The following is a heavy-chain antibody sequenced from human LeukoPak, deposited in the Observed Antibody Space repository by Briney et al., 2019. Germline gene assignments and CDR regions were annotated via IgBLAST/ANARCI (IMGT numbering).Heavy chain of an antibody. CDR1: GGIFSNYA. CDR2: IIPVLHLT. Sequence: SVKVSCKASGGIFSNYAITWVRQAPGQGLEWMGRIIPVLHLTNYAQKFQGRVTMTGDTSTDTAYMELSRLRSDDTAVYYCARVRGLGWFDLWGQGTLVTVSS. J-gene: IGHJ5*02. D-gene: IGHD3-10*01. V-gene: IGHV1-69*04. CDR3: ARVRGLGWFDL.